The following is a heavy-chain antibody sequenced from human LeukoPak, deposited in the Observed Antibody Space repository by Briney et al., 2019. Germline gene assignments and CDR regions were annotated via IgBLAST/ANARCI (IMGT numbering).Heavy chain of an antibody. D-gene: IGHD3-10*01. V-gene: IGHV3-7*01. CDR1: GFTFSNYW. Sequence: PGGSLRLSCSASGFTFSNYWMTWVRQSPGKGLEWVAIIEHDGSDKYCVDSVKGRFTISRDNAKNSLYLQMSSLRAEDTAVYYCARGGHRQKEFWGQGTLVTVSS. J-gene: IGHJ4*02. CDR2: IEHDGSDK. CDR3: ARGGHRQKEF.